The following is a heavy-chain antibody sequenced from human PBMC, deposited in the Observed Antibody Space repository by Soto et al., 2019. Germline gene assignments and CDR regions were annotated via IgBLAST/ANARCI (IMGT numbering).Heavy chain of an antibody. CDR3: ARAKVTMVRGVIPFDY. V-gene: IGHV4-31*03. CDR1: GVSISSGGYY. CDR2: IYYSGST. Sequence: QVQLQESGPGLVKPSQTLSLTCTVSGVSISSGGYYWSWIRQHPGQGLEWIGYIYYSGSTYYNPSIKSRVTISVDTSKNQFAMKLSSVTAADTDVYYCARAKVTMVRGVIPFDYWGQGTLVTVSS. J-gene: IGHJ4*02. D-gene: IGHD3-10*01.